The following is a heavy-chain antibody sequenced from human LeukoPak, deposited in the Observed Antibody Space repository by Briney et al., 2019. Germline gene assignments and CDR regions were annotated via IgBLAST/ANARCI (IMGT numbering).Heavy chain of an antibody. CDR1: GGSISSYY. CDR3: ARLAITGTKLRGRAFDI. J-gene: IGHJ3*02. Sequence: SETLSLTCTVSGGSISSYYWSWIRQPAGKGLEWIGRIYTSGSTNYNPSLKSRVTMSVDTYKNQFSMKLSSVTAADTAVYYCARLAITGTKLRGRAFDIWGQGTMVTVSS. V-gene: IGHV4-4*07. CDR2: IYTSGST. D-gene: IGHD1-7*01.